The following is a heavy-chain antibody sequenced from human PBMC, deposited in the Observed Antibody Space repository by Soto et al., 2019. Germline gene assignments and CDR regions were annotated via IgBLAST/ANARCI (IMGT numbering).Heavy chain of an antibody. V-gene: IGHV4-59*01. CDR3: ARRYGASFDD. CDR1: GGSISSYY. Sequence: QVQLQESGPGLVKPSETLSLTCTVSGGSISSYYWSWIRQPPGKGLEWIGYIYYSGSTNNNPSPKSGVPISVDTPKSRSSLKLSSVTAADTAVKYCARRYGASFDDWGQGTLVTVSP. D-gene: IGHD4-17*01. CDR2: IYYSGST. J-gene: IGHJ4*02.